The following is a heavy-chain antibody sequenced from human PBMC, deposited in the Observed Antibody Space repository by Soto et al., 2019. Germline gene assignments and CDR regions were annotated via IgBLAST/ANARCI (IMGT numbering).Heavy chain of an antibody. V-gene: IGHV3-30-3*01. CDR2: ISYDGSNK. J-gene: IGHJ6*02. CDR3: ARMQLGLCTVVSLACRSPPLGYYGMDV. Sequence: QVQLVESGGGVVQPGRSLRLSCAASGFTFSSYAMHWVRQAPGKGLEWVAVISYDGSNKYYADSVKGRFTISRDNSKNTLYLQMNSLRAEDTAVYYCARMQLGLCTVVSLACRSPPLGYYGMDVWGQGTTVTVSS. CDR1: GFTFSSYA. D-gene: IGHD2-15*01.